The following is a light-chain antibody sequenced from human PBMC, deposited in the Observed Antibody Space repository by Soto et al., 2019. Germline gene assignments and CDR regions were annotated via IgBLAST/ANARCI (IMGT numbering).Light chain of an antibody. CDR2: DAS. J-gene: IGKJ1*01. Sequence: EIELTQSPAILSLSPGERATLSCRASQSVSSYLAWYQQKPGQAPRLLIYDASNRATGIPARFSASGSGTDFTLTISSLEPEDFAVYYCHQRSSWPPTFGQGTKVEF. V-gene: IGKV3-11*01. CDR3: HQRSSWPPT. CDR1: QSVSSY.